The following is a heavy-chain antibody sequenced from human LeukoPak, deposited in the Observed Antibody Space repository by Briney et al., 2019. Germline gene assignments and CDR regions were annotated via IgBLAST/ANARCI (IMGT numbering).Heavy chain of an antibody. CDR3: ARGSPNTMIVVGVRVNWFDP. D-gene: IGHD3-22*01. Sequence: ASVKVSCKASGYTFTSYGISWVRQATGQGLEWMGWMNPNSGNTGYAQKFQGRVTMTRNTSISTAYMELSSLRSEDTAVYYCARGSPNTMIVVGVRVNWFDPWGQGTLVTVSS. CDR2: MNPNSGNT. J-gene: IGHJ5*02. CDR1: GYTFTSYG. V-gene: IGHV1-8*02.